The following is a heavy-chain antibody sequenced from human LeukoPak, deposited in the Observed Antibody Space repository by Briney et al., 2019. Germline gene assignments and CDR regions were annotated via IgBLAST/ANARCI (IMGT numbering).Heavy chain of an antibody. V-gene: IGHV4-38-2*02. Sequence: SETLSLTCTVSGFSISSGYYWGWIRQPPGKGLEWIGTIYHSGSTYYNPSLKSRVTISVDTSKNHFSLKLSSVTAADTAVYYCAREQWLSYDYWGQGTLVTVSS. J-gene: IGHJ4*02. CDR2: IYHSGST. CDR1: GFSISSGYY. D-gene: IGHD3-22*01. CDR3: AREQWLSYDY.